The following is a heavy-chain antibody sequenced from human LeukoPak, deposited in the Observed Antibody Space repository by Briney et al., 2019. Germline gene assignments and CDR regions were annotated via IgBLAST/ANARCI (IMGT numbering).Heavy chain of an antibody. CDR3: AKSSYGNYYYYYMDV. J-gene: IGHJ6*03. CDR1: GGSFSGYY. CDR2: INHSGST. D-gene: IGHD1-14*01. V-gene: IGHV4-34*01. Sequence: SETLSLTCAVYGGSFSGYYWSWIRQPPGKGLEWIGEINHSGSTNYNPSLKSRVTISVDTSKNQFSLKLSSVTAADTAVYYCAKSSYGNYYYYYMDVWGKGTTVTVSS.